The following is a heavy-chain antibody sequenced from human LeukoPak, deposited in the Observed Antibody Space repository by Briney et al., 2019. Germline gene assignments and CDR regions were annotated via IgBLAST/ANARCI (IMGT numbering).Heavy chain of an antibody. CDR2: IYYSGST. V-gene: IGHV4-39*07. J-gene: IGHJ4*02. CDR1: GGSISSSSYY. Sequence: PSETLSLTCTVSGGSISSSSYYWGWIRQPPGKGLEWIGSIYYSGSTYYNPSLKSRVTISVDTSKKQFSLKLSSVTAADTAVYYCASLAVAGTSTRDYWGQGTLVTVSS. CDR3: ASLAVAGTSTRDY. D-gene: IGHD6-19*01.